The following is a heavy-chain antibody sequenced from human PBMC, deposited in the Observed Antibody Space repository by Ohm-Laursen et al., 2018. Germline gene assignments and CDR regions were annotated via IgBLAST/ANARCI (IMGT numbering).Heavy chain of an antibody. CDR1: GFTFTSSA. CDR2: IVVGSGNT. J-gene: IGHJ3*02. D-gene: IGHD5-18*01. Sequence: ASVKVSCKASGFTFTSSAVQWVRQARGQRLEWIGWIVVGSGNTNYAQKFQERVTFTRDMSTSTAYMELSSLRSDDTAVYYCAAYVDTTMVTIGPFDIWGQGTMVTVSS. V-gene: IGHV1-58*01. CDR3: AAYVDTTMVTIGPFDI.